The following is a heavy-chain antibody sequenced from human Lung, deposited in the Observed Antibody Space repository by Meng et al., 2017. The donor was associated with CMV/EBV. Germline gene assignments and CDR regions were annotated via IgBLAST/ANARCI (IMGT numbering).Heavy chain of an antibody. D-gene: IGHD6-13*01. CDR1: GFTFSSFA. V-gene: IGHV3-23*01. Sequence: GESLKISCAASGFTFSSFAMSWVRQAPGKGLEWDSAITASGGSTYYTDTEKGRFTISRDNSKNTLYLQMNSMRAEDTAVYYCAKANSGNWYREYSDYWGQGXLVTVSS. CDR2: ITASGGST. J-gene: IGHJ4*02. CDR3: AKANSGNWYREYSDY.